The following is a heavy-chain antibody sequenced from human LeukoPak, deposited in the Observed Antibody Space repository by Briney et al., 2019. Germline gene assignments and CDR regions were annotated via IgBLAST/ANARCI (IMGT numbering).Heavy chain of an antibody. CDR1: GFTFSSNY. CDR3: ARVSVTMVRGLIRLWHFDL. Sequence: PGGSLRLSCAASGFTFSSNYMSWVRQAPGKGLEWVSLIYSGGSTYNSDSVKGRFTISRDNSKNTLYLQVNSLRAEDTAVYYCARVSVTMVRGLIRLWHFDLWGRGTLVTVSS. CDR2: IYSGGST. D-gene: IGHD3-10*01. J-gene: IGHJ2*01. V-gene: IGHV3-66*01.